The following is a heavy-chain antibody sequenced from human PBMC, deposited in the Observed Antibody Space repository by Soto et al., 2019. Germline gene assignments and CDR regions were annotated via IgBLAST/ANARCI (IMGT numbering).Heavy chain of an antibody. CDR2: ISYDGSNK. CDR3: ARQDYSTTWYLNY. V-gene: IGHV3-30-3*01. CDR1: GFTFSSYA. Sequence: GGSLRLSCAASGFTFSSYAMHWVRQAPGKGLEWVTVISYDGSNKYYADSVKGRFTISRDNSKNTLYLQMNSLRAEDTAVYYCARQDYSTTWYLNYWGQGTLVTVS. D-gene: IGHD6-13*01. J-gene: IGHJ4*02.